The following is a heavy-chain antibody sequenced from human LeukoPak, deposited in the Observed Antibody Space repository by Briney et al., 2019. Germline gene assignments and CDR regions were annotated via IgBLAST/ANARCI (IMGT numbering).Heavy chain of an antibody. CDR3: VRGPITIYMDV. V-gene: IGHV4-59*01. CDR2: IYYSGST. CDR1: GGSISSYY. D-gene: IGHD3-3*01. J-gene: IGHJ6*03. Sequence: SSETLSLTCTVSGGSISSYYWSWIRQPPGKGLEWIGYIYYSGSTNYNPSLKSRVTISVDTSKNQFSLKLSSVTAADTAVYYCVRGPITIYMDVWGKGTTVTVSS.